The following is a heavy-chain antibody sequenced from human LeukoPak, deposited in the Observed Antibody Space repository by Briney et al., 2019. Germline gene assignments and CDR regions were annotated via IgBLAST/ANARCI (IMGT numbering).Heavy chain of an antibody. V-gene: IGHV3-7*01. CDR3: ARDKGAGENFDY. J-gene: IGHJ4*02. CDR1: GFTFSNYW. D-gene: IGHD3-10*01. CDR2: IKQDGSEK. Sequence: PGGSLRLSCAASGFTFSNYWMGWVRQAPGKGLEWVANIKQDGSEKYYVDSVKGRFTISRDNAKNSLYLQMNSLRAEDTAVYYCARDKGAGENFDYWGQGALVTVSS.